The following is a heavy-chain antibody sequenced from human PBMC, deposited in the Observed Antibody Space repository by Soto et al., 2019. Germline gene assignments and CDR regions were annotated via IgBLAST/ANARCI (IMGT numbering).Heavy chain of an antibody. J-gene: IGHJ4*02. V-gene: IGHV4-59*08. Sequence: QVQLQGSGPGLVKPSETLSLTCTVSGGSISSHYWSWIRQPPGQGLEWIGYIYYSGSTNYNPSLKGRVTISVDTSKIPFSLRPSSVTAADTAVYFCARRDGYVHYFDYWGQGALVTVSS. D-gene: IGHD5-12*01. CDR1: GGSISSHY. CDR3: ARRDGYVHYFDY. CDR2: IYYSGST.